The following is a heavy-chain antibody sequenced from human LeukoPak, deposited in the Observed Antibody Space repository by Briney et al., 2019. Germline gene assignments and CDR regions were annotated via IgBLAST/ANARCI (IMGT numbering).Heavy chain of an antibody. V-gene: IGHV3-30*18. CDR2: LSYDGTNK. CDR1: GFTFNSYG. CDR3: AKSVGDYYGSGVDYDYHYYGMDV. Sequence: PGGSLRLSCAASGFTFNSYGMHWVRQTPGKGLEWVALLSYDGTNKYYADSVKGRFTISRDNSKNTVCLQVNSLRAVDTAVYYCAKSVGDYYGSGVDYDYHYYGMDVWGKGTTVTVSS. D-gene: IGHD3-10*01. J-gene: IGHJ6*04.